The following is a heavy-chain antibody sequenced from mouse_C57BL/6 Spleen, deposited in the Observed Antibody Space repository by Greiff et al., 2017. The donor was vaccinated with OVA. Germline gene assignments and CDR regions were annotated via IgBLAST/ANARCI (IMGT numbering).Heavy chain of an antibody. V-gene: IGHV1-39*01. CDR3: ATNPDYDYEGDAMDY. CDR2: INPNYGTT. Sequence: VQLKESGPELVKPGASVKISCKASGYSFTDYNMNWVKQSNGKSLEWIGVINPNYGTTSYNQKFKGKATLTVDQSSSTAYMQLNSLTSEDSAVYYCATNPDYDYEGDAMDYWGQGTSVTVSS. J-gene: IGHJ4*01. CDR1: GYSFTDYN. D-gene: IGHD2-4*01.